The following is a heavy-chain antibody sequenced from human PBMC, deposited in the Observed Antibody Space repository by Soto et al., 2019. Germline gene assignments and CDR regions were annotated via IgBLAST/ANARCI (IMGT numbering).Heavy chain of an antibody. CDR3: ARAIVSTPRLEDPFDI. V-gene: IGHV5-51*01. Sequence: EVQLVQSGAELRKPGESLKISCKGSGYSFSTHWLAWVRQMPGKGLEYMGIIYPGDSDARYSPSFQGQVTLSADKSISTAYLQWTSLKASDTAIYFCARAIVSTPRLEDPFDIWGQGTMVTVSS. D-gene: IGHD5-12*01. CDR1: GYSFSTHW. CDR2: IYPGDSDA. J-gene: IGHJ3*02.